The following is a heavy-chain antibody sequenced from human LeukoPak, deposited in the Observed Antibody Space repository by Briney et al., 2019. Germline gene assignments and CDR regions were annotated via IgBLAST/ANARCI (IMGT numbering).Heavy chain of an antibody. CDR2: ISYDGSNK. J-gene: IGHJ3*02. CDR3: ARVWWYSSSWYGAFDI. Sequence: GGSLRLSCAASGFTFSSYAMHWVRQAPGKGLEWVAVISYDGSNKYYADSVKGRFTISRDNSKNTLYLQMNSLRAEDTAVYYRARVWWYSSSWYGAFDIWGQGTMVTVSS. V-gene: IGHV3-30-3*01. D-gene: IGHD6-13*01. CDR1: GFTFSSYA.